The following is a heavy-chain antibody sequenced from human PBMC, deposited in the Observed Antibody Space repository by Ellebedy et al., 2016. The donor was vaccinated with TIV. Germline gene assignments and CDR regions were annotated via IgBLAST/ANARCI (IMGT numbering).Heavy chain of an antibody. D-gene: IGHD5-12*01. V-gene: IGHV1-24*01. J-gene: IGHJ4*02. CDR3: ATSRSAYDLCY. CDR2: FDPEDGEP. Sequence: AASVKVSCKVSGYTLTELYMHWVRQAPGKGLEWMGNFDPEDGEPVYAQNFQGRVTMTEDTYTDTAYMEVSSLRSEDTAVYYCATSRSAYDLCYWGQGTLVTVSS. CDR1: GYTLTELY.